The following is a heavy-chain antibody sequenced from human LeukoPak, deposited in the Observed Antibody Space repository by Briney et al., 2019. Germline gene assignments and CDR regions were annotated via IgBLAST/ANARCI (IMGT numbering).Heavy chain of an antibody. D-gene: IGHD2-21*01. V-gene: IGHV3-74*01. Sequence: GGSLRLSCAASGFTFSSYWMHWVRQAPGKGLVWVSRINSDGSSTSYADSVKGRFTISRDNAKNTLYLQMNSLRAEDTAVYYCARDKSSNCYVSQNYFDSWGQGTLVTVSS. CDR3: ARDKSSNCYVSQNYFDS. CDR1: GFTFSSYW. J-gene: IGHJ4*02. CDR2: INSDGSST.